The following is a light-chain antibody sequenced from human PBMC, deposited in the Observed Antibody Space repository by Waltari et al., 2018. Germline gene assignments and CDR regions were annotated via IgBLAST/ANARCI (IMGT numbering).Light chain of an antibody. Sequence: EIVLTQSPATLSLSPGERATLSCRASQSVSSYLAWYQQTPGQAPRLLIYDASNRATGFPARFSGSGSGTDFTLTISSLEPEDFAVYYCQQRSNWPGTFGQGTKVEIK. V-gene: IGKV3-11*01. J-gene: IGKJ1*01. CDR3: QQRSNWPGT. CDR1: QSVSSY. CDR2: DAS.